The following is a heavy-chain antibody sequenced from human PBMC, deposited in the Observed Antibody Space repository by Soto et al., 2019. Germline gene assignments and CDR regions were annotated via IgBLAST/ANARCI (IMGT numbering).Heavy chain of an antibody. CDR3: AREYCSGGSCWGGMDV. CDR1: GFTFSSYG. Sequence: QVHLVESGGGVVQPGRSLRLSCAASGFTFSSYGRHWFRQAPGKGLGGVAVIGYDGSYKHYANSVKGRFTSSRDNSKNTLYLQMNSLRAEDTAVYYCAREYCSGGSCWGGMDVWGQGTTVTVSS. V-gene: IGHV3-33*01. CDR2: IGYDGSYK. D-gene: IGHD2-15*01. J-gene: IGHJ6*02.